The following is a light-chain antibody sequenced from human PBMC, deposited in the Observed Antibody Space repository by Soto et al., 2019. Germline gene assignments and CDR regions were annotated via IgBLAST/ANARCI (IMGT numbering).Light chain of an antibody. J-gene: IGLJ1*01. CDR2: DVT. CDR3: CSYKSSSTLYV. V-gene: IGLV2-14*03. CDR1: SSDFGAYNY. Sequence: QSVLTQPASVSGSPGQSITISCTGTSSDFGAYNYVSWYQQHPGKAPKLIIYDVTNRPAGISSRFSASKSGNTASLTISVLQAEDEADYYCCSYKSSSTLYVLGTGTKVTVL.